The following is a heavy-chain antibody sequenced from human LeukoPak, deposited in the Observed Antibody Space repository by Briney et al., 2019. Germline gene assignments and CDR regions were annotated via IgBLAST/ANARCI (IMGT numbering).Heavy chain of an antibody. CDR3: ARHGSVRSPLGP. J-gene: IGHJ5*02. CDR1: GGSIGTYY. V-gene: IGHV4-4*09. Sequence: SETLSLTCTVSGGSIGTYYWSWIRQPPGKGLEWIGYIYATGSTNYNPSLKSRVTISVDTSKNQFSLNLRSVTAADTAVYYCARHGSVRSPLGPWGQGTLVTVSS. CDR2: IYATGST. D-gene: IGHD3-10*01.